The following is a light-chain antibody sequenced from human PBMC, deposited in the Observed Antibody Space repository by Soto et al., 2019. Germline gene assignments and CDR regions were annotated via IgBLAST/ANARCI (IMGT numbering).Light chain of an antibody. J-gene: IGKJ4*01. CDR1: QGISSY. CDR3: QQLKSYPLT. Sequence: DIQLTQSPSFLSASVGDRVTITCRASQGISSYLAWYQQKPGKAPNLLIYSASTLQSGVPSRFSGSGSGTDFTLTISSLQPEDFATYYCQQLKSYPLTFGGGTKVDIK. CDR2: SAS. V-gene: IGKV1-9*01.